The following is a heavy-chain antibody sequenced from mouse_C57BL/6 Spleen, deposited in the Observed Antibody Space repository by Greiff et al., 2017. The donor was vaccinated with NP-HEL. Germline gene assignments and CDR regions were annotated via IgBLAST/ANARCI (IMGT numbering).Heavy chain of an antibody. J-gene: IGHJ2*01. CDR1: GFNIKDYY. CDR3: TTWGTTVVDFDY. CDR2: IDPEDGDT. Sequence: VQLQQSGAELVRPGASVTLSCTASGFNIKDYYMHWVKQRPEQGLEWIGRIDPEDGDTEYAPKFQGKATMTADTSSNTAYLHLSILTSEDTAVYYCTTWGTTVVDFDYWGQGTTLTVSS. D-gene: IGHD1-1*01. V-gene: IGHV14-1*01.